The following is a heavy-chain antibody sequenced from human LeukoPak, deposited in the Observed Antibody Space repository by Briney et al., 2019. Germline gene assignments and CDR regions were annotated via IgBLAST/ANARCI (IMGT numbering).Heavy chain of an antibody. CDR1: GYTFTSYG. CDR3: ARAAVARSAFDI. D-gene: IGHD6-19*01. V-gene: IGHV1-18*01. CDR2: ISAYNGNT. J-gene: IGHJ3*02. Sequence: ASVKVSCKASGYTFTSYGISWVRQAPGQGLEWMGWISAYNGNTSYVQKLQGRVTMTTDTSTSTAYMELRSLRSDDTGVYYCARAAVARSAFDIWGQGTMVTVSS.